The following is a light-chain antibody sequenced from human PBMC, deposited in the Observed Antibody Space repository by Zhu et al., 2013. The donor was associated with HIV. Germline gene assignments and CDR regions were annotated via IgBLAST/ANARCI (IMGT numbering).Light chain of an antibody. J-gene: IGKJ1*01. CDR1: QSVSYIY. CDR3: QQYGSAPMT. V-gene: IGKV3-20*01. Sequence: DIVLTQSPGTLSLSPGERATLSCRASQSVSYIYLAWYQQKPGQAPRLLMYATSTRATDIPDRFSGSGSGTDFTLTISRLEPEDIGVYYCQQYGSAPMTFGQGTKVEIK. CDR2: ATS.